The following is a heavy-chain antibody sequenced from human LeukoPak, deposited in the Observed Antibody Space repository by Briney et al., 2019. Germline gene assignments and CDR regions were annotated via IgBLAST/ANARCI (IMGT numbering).Heavy chain of an antibody. CDR2: ISWDGGST. V-gene: IGHV3-43D*04. Sequence: PGGPLRLSCAASGFTFDDYAMHWVRQAPGKGLEWVSLISWDGGSTYYADSVKGRFTISRDNSKNSLYLQMNSLRAEDTALYYCAKDSGTVVVSGAFDIWGQGTMVTVSS. CDR3: AKDSGTVVVSGAFDI. D-gene: IGHD3-22*01. J-gene: IGHJ3*02. CDR1: GFTFDDYA.